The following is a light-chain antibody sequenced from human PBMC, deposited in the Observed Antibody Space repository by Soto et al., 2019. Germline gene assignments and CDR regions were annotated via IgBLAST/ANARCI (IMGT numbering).Light chain of an antibody. CDR3: QSFDISNVV. V-gene: IGLV6-57*04. CDR2: EDS. CDR1: SGSIASNY. J-gene: IGLJ2*01. Sequence: NFMLTQPHSVSESPGKTVTISCTRSSGSIASNYVQWYQQRPGSAPTPVIYEDSQRPSGVPDRFSGSIDSSSNSASLTISRLQTEDEADYYCQSFDISNVVFGGGTQLTVL.